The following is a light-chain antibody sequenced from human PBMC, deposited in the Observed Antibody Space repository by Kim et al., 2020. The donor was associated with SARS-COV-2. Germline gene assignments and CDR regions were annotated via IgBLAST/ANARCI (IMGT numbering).Light chain of an antibody. J-gene: IGLJ3*02. Sequence: SYEPTQPPSVSVAPGKTARITCGGNNIGSKSVHWYQQKPGQAPVLVIYYDSDRPSGIPERFSGSNSGNTATLTISRVEAGDEADYYCQVWDSSSDQVFGGGTQLTVL. V-gene: IGLV3-21*04. CDR3: QVWDSSSDQV. CDR1: NIGSKS. CDR2: YDS.